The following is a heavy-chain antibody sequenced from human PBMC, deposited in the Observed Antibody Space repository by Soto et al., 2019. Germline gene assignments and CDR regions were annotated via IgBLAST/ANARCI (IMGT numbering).Heavy chain of an antibody. CDR3: ARGSTDSYPGSRIFDF. Sequence: GGSLRLSCVASRVTFGIRAMSWVRHAPGEGLEWVSTITDTGGDAKYADSVRGRFTISRDNSKNTLHLQMSSLRAEDSAVYYCARGSTDSYPGSRIFDFWGRGTLVTVSS. J-gene: IGHJ4*02. CDR1: RVTFGIRA. V-gene: IGHV3-23*01. CDR2: ITDTGGDA. D-gene: IGHD3-10*01.